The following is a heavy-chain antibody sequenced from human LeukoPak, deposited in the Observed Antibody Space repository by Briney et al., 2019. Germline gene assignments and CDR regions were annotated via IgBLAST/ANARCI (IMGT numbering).Heavy chain of an antibody. D-gene: IGHD3-10*02. CDR3: AELGITMIGGV. V-gene: IGHV3-48*03. CDR2: ISSSGSTI. CDR1: GFTFSSYD. J-gene: IGHJ6*04. Sequence: GGSLRLSCAASGFTFSSYDMNWVRQAPGKGLEWVSYISSSGSTIYYADSVKGRFTISRDNAKNSLYLQMNGLRAEDTAVYYCAELGITMIGGVWGKGTTVTISS.